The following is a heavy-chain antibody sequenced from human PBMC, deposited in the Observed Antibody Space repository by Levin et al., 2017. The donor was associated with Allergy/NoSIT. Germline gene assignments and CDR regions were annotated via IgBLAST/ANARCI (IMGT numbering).Heavy chain of an antibody. J-gene: IGHJ5*02. CDR2: IYYSGST. D-gene: IGHD2-2*01. CDR3: ASLEAGYCSSTSCYLGAFDP. CDR1: GGSISSGGYY. Sequence: PSETLSLTCTVSGGSISSGGYYWSWIRQHPGKGLEWIGYIYYSGSTYYNPSLKSRVTISVDTSKNQFSLKLSSVTAADTAVYYCASLEAGYCSSTSCYLGAFDPWGQGTLVTVSS. V-gene: IGHV4-31*03.